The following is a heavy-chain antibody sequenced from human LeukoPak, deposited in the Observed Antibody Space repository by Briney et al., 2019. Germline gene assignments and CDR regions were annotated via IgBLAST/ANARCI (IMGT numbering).Heavy chain of an antibody. CDR2: ISSSGSTI. V-gene: IGHV3-48*03. J-gene: IGHJ5*02. CDR3: ARDSARAGYCSSTSCYSSWFDP. CDR1: GFTFSSYE. Sequence: PGGSLRLSCAASGFTFSSYEMNWVRQAPGKGLEWVSYISSSGSTIYYADSVKGRFTISRDNAKDSLYLQMNSLRAEDTAVYYCARDSARAGYCSSTSCYSSWFDPWGQGTLVTVSS. D-gene: IGHD2-2*01.